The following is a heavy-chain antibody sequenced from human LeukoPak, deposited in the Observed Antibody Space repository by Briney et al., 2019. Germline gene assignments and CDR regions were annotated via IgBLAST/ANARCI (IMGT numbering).Heavy chain of an antibody. CDR3: ARWDSGNYYGIGD. V-gene: IGHV3-7*01. J-gene: IGHJ4*02. D-gene: IGHD1-26*01. Sequence: GGSLRLSCSVSGFSLSMYWMTWVRQAPGKGLEWLANIKQDGSEEYYADSVKGRFTISRDNARNSLYLQMNSLRVEDTALYYCARWDSGNYYGIGDWGQGTLVIVSS. CDR2: IKQDGSEE. CDR1: GFSLSMYW.